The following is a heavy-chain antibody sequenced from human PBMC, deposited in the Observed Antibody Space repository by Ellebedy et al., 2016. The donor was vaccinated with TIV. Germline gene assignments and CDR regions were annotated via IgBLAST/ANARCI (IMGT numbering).Heavy chain of an antibody. CDR3: AKWGWAAGYGSGSYSREQFAY. Sequence: GGSLRLSCAASGFTFSSYSMTWVRQAPGKGLEWVSVISGSGGSTYYADSVKGRFTISRDNSKNTLHLQMNSLRVEDTAVYYCAKWGWAAGYGSGSYSREQFAYWGQGSLVTVSS. CDR1: GFTFSSYS. J-gene: IGHJ4*02. D-gene: IGHD3-10*01. V-gene: IGHV3-23*01. CDR2: ISGSGGST.